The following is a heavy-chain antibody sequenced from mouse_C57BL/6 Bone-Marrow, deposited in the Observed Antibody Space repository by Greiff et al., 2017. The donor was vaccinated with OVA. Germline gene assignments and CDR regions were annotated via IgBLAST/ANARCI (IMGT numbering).Heavy chain of an antibody. CDR1: GYTFTSYW. CDR3: APLDSSVGAMDY. J-gene: IGHJ4*01. V-gene: IGHV1-59*01. D-gene: IGHD3-2*01. Sequence: QVQLKQPGAELVRPGTSVKLSCKASGYTFTSYWMHWVKQRPGQGLEWIGVIDPSDSYTNYNQKFKGKATLTVDTSSSTAYMQLSSLTSEDSAVYYCAPLDSSVGAMDYWGQGTSVTVSS. CDR2: IDPSDSYT.